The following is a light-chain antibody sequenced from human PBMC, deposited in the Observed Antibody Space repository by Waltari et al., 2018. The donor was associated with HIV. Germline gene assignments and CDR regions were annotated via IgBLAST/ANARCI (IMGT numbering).Light chain of an antibody. J-gene: IGLJ1*01. CDR2: GNT. CDR1: SSNIGAGFD. Sequence: QAILTQPPSVSGAPGQRVTVSCTGTSSNIGAGFDVHWYQQAPGTAPRLLIFGNTNRPSGVPGRFSAYRFGTSASLTIAWLQADDEADYYCRSYDRTLSGFVFGSGTQVTVL. CDR3: RSYDRTLSGFV. V-gene: IGLV1-40*01.